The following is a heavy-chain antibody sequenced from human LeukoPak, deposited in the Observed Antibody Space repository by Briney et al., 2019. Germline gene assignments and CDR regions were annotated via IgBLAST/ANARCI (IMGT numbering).Heavy chain of an antibody. J-gene: IGHJ3*02. CDR2: IYHSGST. V-gene: IGHV4-38-2*02. CDR1: GHSISSGYY. Sequence: SETLSLTCTVSGHSISSGYYWGWIRQPPGKGLEWIGSIYHSGSTYYNPSLKSRVTISVDTSKNQFSLKLSSVTAADTAVYYCARAWLSSSGTDAFDIWGQGTMVTVSS. CDR3: ARAWLSSSGTDAFDI. D-gene: IGHD3-22*01.